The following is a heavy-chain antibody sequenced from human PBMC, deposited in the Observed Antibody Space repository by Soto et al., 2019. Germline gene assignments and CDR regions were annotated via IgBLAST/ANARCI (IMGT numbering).Heavy chain of an antibody. V-gene: IGHV1-2*04. CDR3: AREELGPIRYFDWLPRPNSKYGMDV. D-gene: IGHD3-9*01. CDR1: GYTFTGYY. J-gene: IGHJ6*02. Sequence: ASVKVSCKASGYTFTGYYMHWVRQAPGQGLEWMGWINPNSGGTNYAQKFQGWVTMTRDTSISTAYMELSRLRSDDTAVYYCAREELGPIRYFDWLPRPNSKYGMDVWGQGTTVTVSS. CDR2: INPNSGGT.